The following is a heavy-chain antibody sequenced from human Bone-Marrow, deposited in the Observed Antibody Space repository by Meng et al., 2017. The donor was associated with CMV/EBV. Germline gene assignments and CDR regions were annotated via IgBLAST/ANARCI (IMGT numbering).Heavy chain of an antibody. CDR1: GCTFSGYA. J-gene: IGHJ4*02. D-gene: IGHD2-2*01. CDR3: AKGGASKLLYY. Sequence: LCAGGGLGRPGGSPSLTFAASGCTFSGYAMSWVRQAPGKGLGWVSAISGSGGSTYYAASVKGRFTISRDNSKNTLYLQMNSLRAEDTAVYYCAKGGASKLLYYWGQGTLVTVSS. V-gene: IGHV3-23*01. CDR2: ISGSGGST.